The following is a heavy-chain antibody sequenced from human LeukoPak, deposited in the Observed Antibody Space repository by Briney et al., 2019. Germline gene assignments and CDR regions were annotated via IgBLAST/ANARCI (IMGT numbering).Heavy chain of an antibody. D-gene: IGHD3-10*01. Sequence: GGSLRLSCAASGFTFNSYAFNWVRQAPGKGLEWVSAISGSGGSTYYADSVKGRFTISRDNSKNTLYLQMNSLRAEDTAVYYCALSPTMVRGVTYLDYWGQGTLVTVSS. CDR3: ALSPTMVRGVTYLDY. CDR2: ISGSGGST. J-gene: IGHJ4*02. V-gene: IGHV3-23*01. CDR1: GFTFNSYA.